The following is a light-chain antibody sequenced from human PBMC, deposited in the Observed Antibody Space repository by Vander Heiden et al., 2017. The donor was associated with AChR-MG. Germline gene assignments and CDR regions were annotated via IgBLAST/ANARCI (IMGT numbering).Light chain of an antibody. CDR1: QSISSW. Sequence: DIQMTQSPSTLSASVGDRVTITCRASQSISSWLAWYQQKPGKAPKLLIYKASSLESGVPSRFSGSGSGTEFTLTISSLQPDDFATYYGQQYRAFGQETKVEIK. CDR2: KAS. J-gene: IGKJ1*01. V-gene: IGKV1-5*03. CDR3: QQYRA.